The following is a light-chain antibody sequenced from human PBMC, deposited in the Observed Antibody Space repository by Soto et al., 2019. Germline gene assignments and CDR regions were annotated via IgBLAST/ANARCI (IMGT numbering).Light chain of an antibody. CDR1: QTVSGNF. CDR2: AAS. CDR3: QQYAVSPRM. Sequence: EIVLTQSPATLSLSPGETATLSCRASQTVSGNFLAWYQQKPGQAPKLLIYAASIRATGVPDRFIGSGSETDLTVTISTLEPEDSATYYGQQYAVSPRMFGQGTKVEIK. V-gene: IGKV3-20*01. J-gene: IGKJ1*01.